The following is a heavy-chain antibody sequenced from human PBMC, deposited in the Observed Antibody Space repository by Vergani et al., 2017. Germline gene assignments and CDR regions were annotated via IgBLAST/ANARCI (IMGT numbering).Heavy chain of an antibody. J-gene: IGHJ4*02. Sequence: EVQLVESGGGLVQPGRSLRLSCTASGVTFGDYAMSWVRQAPGKGLEWVGFIRSKAYGGTTEYAASVKGRFTISRDDSKSIAYLQMNSLKTEDTAVYYCTRDHSGSYTFDYWGQGTLVTVSS. D-gene: IGHD1-26*01. CDR3: TRDHSGSYTFDY. CDR2: IRSKAYGGTT. CDR1: GVTFGDYA. V-gene: IGHV3-49*04.